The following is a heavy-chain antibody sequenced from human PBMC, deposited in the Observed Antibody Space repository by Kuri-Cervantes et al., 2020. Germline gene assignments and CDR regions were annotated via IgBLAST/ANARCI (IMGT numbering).Heavy chain of an antibody. CDR1: GYSFTSYG. J-gene: IGHJ4*02. D-gene: IGHD4-23*01. Sequence: VKVSCKASGYSFTSYGISWVRQAPGEGLEWMGGIIPIFRTANYAQKFQGRVTITTDESASTAYMELSSLRSEDTAVYYCARGAYAYQLRKTTVVIPHFDYWGQGTLVTVSS. CDR2: IIPIFRTA. CDR3: ARGAYAYQLRKTTVVIPHFDY. V-gene: IGHV1-69*05.